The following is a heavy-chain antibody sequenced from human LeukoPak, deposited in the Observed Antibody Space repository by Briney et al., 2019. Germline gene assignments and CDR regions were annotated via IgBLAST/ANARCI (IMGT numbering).Heavy chain of an antibody. D-gene: IGHD4-17*01. J-gene: IGHJ5*02. V-gene: IGHV1-2*02. CDR2: INPNSGGT. CDR1: GCTFTGYY. Sequence: ASVKVSCKASGCTFTGYYMHWVRQAPGQGLEWMGWINPNSGGTNYAQKFQGRVTMTRDTSISTAYMELSRLRSDDTAVYYCARDGGDDYGDYVSWFDPWGQGTLVTVSS. CDR3: ARDGGDDYGDYVSWFDP.